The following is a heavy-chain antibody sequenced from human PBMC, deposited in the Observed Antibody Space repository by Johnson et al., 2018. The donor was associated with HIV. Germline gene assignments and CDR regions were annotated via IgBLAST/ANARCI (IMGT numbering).Heavy chain of an antibody. J-gene: IGHJ3*02. CDR2: ISYDGSDK. CDR1: GFTFSSYA. D-gene: IGHD5-12*01. Sequence: HVQLVESGGGVVQPGRSLRLSCAASGFTFSSYAMHWVRQAPGKGLEWVAVISYDGSDKYYADSVKGRFTISRDNSKNTLYLEMNSLRAEDTAVYYCARDHSGYDSVTAAFDIWGQGTMVTVSS. V-gene: IGHV3-30-3*01. CDR3: ARDHSGYDSVTAAFDI.